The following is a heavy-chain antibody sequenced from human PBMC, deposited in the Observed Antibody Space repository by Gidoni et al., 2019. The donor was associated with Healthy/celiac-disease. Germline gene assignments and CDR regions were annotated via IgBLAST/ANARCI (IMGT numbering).Heavy chain of an antibody. CDR3: ARDWPYSSGWGFDY. Sequence: QVQLVESGGGVVQPGRSLRPSCAASGFTFSSYVMHWVRQAPGKGLEWVAVIWYDGSNKYYADSVKGRFTISRDNSKNTLYLQMNSLRAEDTAVYYCARDWPYSSGWGFDYWGQGTLVTVSS. CDR1: GFTFSSYV. V-gene: IGHV3-33*01. J-gene: IGHJ4*02. CDR2: IWYDGSNK. D-gene: IGHD6-19*01.